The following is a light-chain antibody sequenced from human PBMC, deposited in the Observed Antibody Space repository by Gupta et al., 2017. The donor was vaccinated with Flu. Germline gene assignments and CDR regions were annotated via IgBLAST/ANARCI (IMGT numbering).Light chain of an antibody. CDR1: QTITNY. CDR2: AAS. J-gene: IGKJ2*01. V-gene: IGKV1-39*01. CDR3: QQSYRTPS. Sequence: DIQMTQSPSSLSASVGDRVTITCRASQTITNYLNWYQLKPGKAPKLLIYAASTLQSGVPSRFSGSGSGTDFTLTSAKLQPEDSATYYCQQSYRTPSFGQGTNLEIK.